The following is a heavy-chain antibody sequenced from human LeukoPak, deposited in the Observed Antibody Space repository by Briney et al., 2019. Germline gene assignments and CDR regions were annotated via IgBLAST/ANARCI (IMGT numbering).Heavy chain of an antibody. J-gene: IGHJ3*02. CDR1: GFTVSSNY. CDR2: IYHSGNT. CDR3: ARDSRIAVAGLDAFDI. Sequence: GSLRLSCAVSGFTVSSNYMSWVRQPPGKGLEWIGEIYHSGNTNYNPSLKSRVTISVDKTKNQFSLTLSSVTAADTALYYCARDSRIAVAGLDAFDIWGQGTMVTVSS. V-gene: IGHV4-4*02. D-gene: IGHD6-19*01.